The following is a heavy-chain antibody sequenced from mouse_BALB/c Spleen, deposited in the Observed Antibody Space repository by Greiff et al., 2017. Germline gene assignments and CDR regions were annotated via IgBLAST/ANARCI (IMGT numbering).Heavy chain of an antibody. D-gene: IGHD2-4*01. J-gene: IGHJ2*01. CDR2: ISSGGST. Sequence: EVHLVESGGGLVKPGGSLKLSCAASGFTFSSYAMSWVRQTPEKRLEWVASISSGGSTYYPDSVKGRFTISRDNARNILYLQMSSLRSEDTAMYYCARGGYDYDSYYLDYWGQGTTLTVSS. V-gene: IGHV5-6-5*01. CDR3: ARGGYDYDSYYLDY. CDR1: GFTFSSYA.